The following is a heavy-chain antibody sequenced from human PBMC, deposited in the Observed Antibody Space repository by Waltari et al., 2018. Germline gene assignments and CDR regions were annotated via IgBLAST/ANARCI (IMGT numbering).Heavy chain of an antibody. V-gene: IGHV3-48*03. CDR1: GFTFGSFE. CDR2: MDSFGYTR. D-gene: IGHD3-3*01. CDR3: ARDPRLRF. J-gene: IGHJ4*02. Sequence: EVQLVESGGGLVQPGGSLRLSCAASGFTFGSFEMNGVGQAPGKGLEWFSSMDSFGYTRYYADAVRGRFPIARDNAKNSLYLQMNSLRAEDTAIYYCARDPRLRFGGQGTVVTVSS.